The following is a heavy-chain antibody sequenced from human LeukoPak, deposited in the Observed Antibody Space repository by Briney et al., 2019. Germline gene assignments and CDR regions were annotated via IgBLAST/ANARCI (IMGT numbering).Heavy chain of an antibody. CDR2: IYYSGST. Sequence: SETLSLTCTVSGGSISSYYWSWIRQPPGKGLEWIGYIYYSGSTNYNPSLKSRVTISVGTSKNQFSLKLSSVTAADTAVYYCAREYCSSTSCYRYFDYWGQGTLVTVSS. J-gene: IGHJ4*02. CDR3: AREYCSSTSCYRYFDY. V-gene: IGHV4-59*01. D-gene: IGHD2-2*01. CDR1: GGSISSYY.